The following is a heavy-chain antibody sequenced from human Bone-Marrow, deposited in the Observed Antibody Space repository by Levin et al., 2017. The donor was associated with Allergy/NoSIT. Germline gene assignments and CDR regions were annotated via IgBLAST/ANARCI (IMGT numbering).Heavy chain of an antibody. CDR3: AREFVVVVVATAPPRESAALDI. V-gene: IGHV1-46*01. CDR2: INPSGGSP. D-gene: IGHD2-15*01. Sequence: ASVKVSCKASGYTFTSYYMHWVRQAPGQGLEWMGIINPSGGSPTYAQKFQGRVTMTRDTSTSTVYMELSSLRSEDTAVYYCAREFVVVVVATAPPRESAALDIWGQGTMVTVAP. J-gene: IGHJ3*02. CDR1: GYTFTSYY.